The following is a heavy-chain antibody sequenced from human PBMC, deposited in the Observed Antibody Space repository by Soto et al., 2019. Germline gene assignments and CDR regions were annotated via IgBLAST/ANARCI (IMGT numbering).Heavy chain of an antibody. CDR2: IDPSDSYT. Sequence: GESLKISCKGSGYSFTSYWISWVRQMPGKGLEWMGRIDPSDSYTNYSPSFQGHVTISADKSISTAYLQWSSLKASDTAMYYCARITISCSSGHYYYYYYGMDVWGQGTTVTVSS. CDR1: GYSFTSYW. D-gene: IGHD6-19*01. V-gene: IGHV5-10-1*01. J-gene: IGHJ6*02. CDR3: ARITISCSSGHYYYYYYGMDV.